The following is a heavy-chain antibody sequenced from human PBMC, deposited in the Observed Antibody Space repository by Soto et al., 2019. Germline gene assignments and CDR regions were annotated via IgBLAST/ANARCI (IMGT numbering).Heavy chain of an antibody. V-gene: IGHV3-9*01. D-gene: IGHD6-13*01. Sequence: PGGSLRLSCAASGFTFDDYAMHWVRQAPGKGLEWVSGISWNSGSIGYADSVKGRFTISRDNAKNSLYLQMNSLRAEDTTLYYCAKAKAAAGKRYYYYGMDVWGQGTTVTVSS. CDR1: GFTFDDYA. CDR2: ISWNSGSI. CDR3: AKAKAAAGKRYYYYGMDV. J-gene: IGHJ6*02.